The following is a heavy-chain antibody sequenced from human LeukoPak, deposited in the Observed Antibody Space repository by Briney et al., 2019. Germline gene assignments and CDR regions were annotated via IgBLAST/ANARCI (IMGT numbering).Heavy chain of an antibody. J-gene: IGHJ4*02. CDR3: ARDGSSSWACDY. D-gene: IGHD6-13*01. V-gene: IGHV3-30*02. CDR2: IRYDGSNK. CDR1: GFTFSSYG. Sequence: GGSLRLSCAASGFTFSSYGMHWVRQAPGKGLEWVAFIRYDGSNKYYADSVKGRFTISRDNSKNTLYLQMNSLRAEDTAVYYCARDGSSSWACDYWGQGTLVTVSS.